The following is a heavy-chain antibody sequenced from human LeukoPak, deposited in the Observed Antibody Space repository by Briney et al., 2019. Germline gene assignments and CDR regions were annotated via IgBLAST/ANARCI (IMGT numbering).Heavy chain of an antibody. Sequence: SETLSLTCTVSGGSISSSSYYWGWIRQPPGKGLEWIGSSYYSGSTYYNPSLKSRVTISVDTSKNQFSLKLSSVTAADTAVYYCARLNKLGGAMAYYFDYWGQGTLVTVSS. D-gene: IGHD3-16*01. V-gene: IGHV4-39*01. CDR3: ARLNKLGGAMAYYFDY. CDR2: SYYSGST. CDR1: GGSISSSSYY. J-gene: IGHJ4*02.